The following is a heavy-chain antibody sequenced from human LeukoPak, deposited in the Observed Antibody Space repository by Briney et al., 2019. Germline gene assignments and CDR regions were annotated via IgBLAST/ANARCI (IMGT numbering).Heavy chain of an antibody. Sequence: SETLSLTCTVSGGSISSSDWGWIRQPAGKGLERIGRIYTSESTNYNPSLRSRVPLSVATSKSQYSLKLSSVTAPATAVYLCARGTRIMITFGGAKGIAFDIWGQGTMVTVSS. J-gene: IGHJ3*02. CDR3: ARGTRIMITFGGAKGIAFDI. D-gene: IGHD3-16*01. CDR1: GGSISSSD. V-gene: IGHV4-4*07. CDR2: IYTSEST.